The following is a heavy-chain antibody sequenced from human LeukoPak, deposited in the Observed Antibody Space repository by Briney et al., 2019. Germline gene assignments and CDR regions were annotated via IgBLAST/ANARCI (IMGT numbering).Heavy chain of an antibody. CDR2: INPNSGGT. D-gene: IGHD6-13*01. Sequence: ASVKVSCKASGYTFTNYYIHWVRQAPGQGLEWMGWINPNSGGTNCAQKFQGRVTMTRDTSISTAYMELSRLRSDDTAVYYCARDGVPGSYSPREAFDIWGQGTMVTVSS. CDR1: GYTFTNYY. V-gene: IGHV1-2*02. CDR3: ARDGVPGSYSPREAFDI. J-gene: IGHJ3*02.